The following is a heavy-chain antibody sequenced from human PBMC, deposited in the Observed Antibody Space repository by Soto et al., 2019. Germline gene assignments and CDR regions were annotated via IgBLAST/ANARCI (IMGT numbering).Heavy chain of an antibody. D-gene: IGHD2-8*01. V-gene: IGHV2-5*02. CDR1: GFSLSTSGVG. CDR3: ADRAGVHYYFDY. Sequence: QITLKESGPTLVKPTQTLTLTCTFSGFSLSTSGVGVGWIRQPPGKALEWLALIYWDDDKRDSPSLKSRLTITKDTAKNQVVRTMTNMDPLDTATYYCADRAGVHYYFDYWGKGTLVTVSA. CDR2: IYWDDDK. J-gene: IGHJ4*02.